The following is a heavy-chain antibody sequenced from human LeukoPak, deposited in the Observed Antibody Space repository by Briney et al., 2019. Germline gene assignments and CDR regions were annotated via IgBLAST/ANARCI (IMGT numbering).Heavy chain of an antibody. CDR2: ISAYNGNT. CDR1: GYTFTSYG. D-gene: IGHD6-13*01. Sequence: ASVKVSCKASGYTFTSYGISWVRQAPGQGLEWTGWISAYNGNTNYAQKLQGRVTMTTDTSTSTAYMELRSLRSDDTAVYYCARETAAAGISDYYYYMDVWGKGTTVTVSS. J-gene: IGHJ6*03. CDR3: ARETAAAGISDYYYYMDV. V-gene: IGHV1-18*01.